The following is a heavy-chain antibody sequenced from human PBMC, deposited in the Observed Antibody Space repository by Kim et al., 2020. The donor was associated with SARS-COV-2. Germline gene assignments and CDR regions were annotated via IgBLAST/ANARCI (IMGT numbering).Heavy chain of an antibody. V-gene: IGHV4-39*07. CDR3: ARDVKY. Sequence: YYSGSPYYIPSLKNRLTISIDTSKNQFSLKLSSVTAADTAVYYCARDVKYWGRGTLVTVSS. CDR2: YYSGSP. J-gene: IGHJ4*02.